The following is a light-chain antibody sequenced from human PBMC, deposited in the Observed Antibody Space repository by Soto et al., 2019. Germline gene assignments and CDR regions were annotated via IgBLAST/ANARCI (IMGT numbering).Light chain of an antibody. V-gene: IGLV2-14*03. CDR2: DVW. J-gene: IGLJ1*01. Sequence: QSVLTQPASVSVSPGQSITIYCIGTGSDIGGYNYVSWYQQHPGKAPTLMIYDVWARPLGVSHRFSGSKSGNTASLTISGLQGDDGADYYCSSYTADMTYVFGTGTKVTVL. CDR1: GSDIGGYNY. CDR3: SSYTADMTYV.